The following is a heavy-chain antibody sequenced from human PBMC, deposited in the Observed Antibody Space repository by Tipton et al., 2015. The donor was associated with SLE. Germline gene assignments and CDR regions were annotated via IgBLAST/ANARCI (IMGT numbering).Heavy chain of an antibody. CDR2: IYYSGTT. CDR3: ARLSLDSWDLPQCFDS. D-gene: IGHD1-26*01. CDR1: GDSISYRGHY. V-gene: IGHV4-31*03. J-gene: IGHJ4*02. Sequence: LRLSCTVSGDSISYRGHYWTWIRQHPGKGLEWIGYIYYSGTTYYNPSLTGRVTISVDTSKNQLSLKLTSVTAADTAVYHCARLSLDSWDLPQCFDSWGQGTLVTVSS.